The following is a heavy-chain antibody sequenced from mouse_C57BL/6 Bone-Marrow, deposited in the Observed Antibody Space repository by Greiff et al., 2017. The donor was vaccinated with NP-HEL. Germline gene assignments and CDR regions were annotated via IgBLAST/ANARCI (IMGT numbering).Heavy chain of an antibody. Sequence: QVQLQQSGPGLVQPSQSLSITCTVSGFSLTSYGVHWVRQSPGKGLEWLGVIWSGGSTDYNAAFISRLSISKDNSKSQVFFKMNSLQADDTAIYYCAGMITTGRRGYYYAMDYWGQGTSVTVSS. CDR3: AGMITTGRRGYYYAMDY. J-gene: IGHJ4*01. D-gene: IGHD2-4*01. V-gene: IGHV2-2*01. CDR1: GFSLTSYG. CDR2: IWSGGST.